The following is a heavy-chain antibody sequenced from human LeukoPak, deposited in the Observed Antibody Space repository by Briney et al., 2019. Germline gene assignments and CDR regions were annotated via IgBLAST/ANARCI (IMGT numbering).Heavy chain of an antibody. V-gene: IGHV4-59*01. J-gene: IGHJ4*02. Sequence: PSETLSLTCTVSGGSISSYYWSWIRQPPGKGLEWIGYIHYSGSTNYNPSLKSRVTISVDTSKNQFSLKLSSVTAADTAVYYCARAPLYGDLYYFDYWGQGTLVTVSS. CDR2: IHYSGST. D-gene: IGHD4-17*01. CDR3: ARAPLYGDLYYFDY. CDR1: GGSISSYY.